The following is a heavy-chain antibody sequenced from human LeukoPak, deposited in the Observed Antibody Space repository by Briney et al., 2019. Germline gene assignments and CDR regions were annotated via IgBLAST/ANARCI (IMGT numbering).Heavy chain of an antibody. V-gene: IGHV3-30-3*01. Sequence: PGRSLRLSCAASGFTYSSYAMHWVRQAPGKGREWVAVISYDGSNKYYADSVKGRFTISRDNSKNTLYLQMNSLRAEDTAVYYCARQTTAGTSFDVWGQGTSVTVSS. J-gene: IGHJ6*02. CDR1: GFTYSSYA. CDR2: ISYDGSNK. D-gene: IGHD6-13*01. CDR3: ARQTTAGTSFDV.